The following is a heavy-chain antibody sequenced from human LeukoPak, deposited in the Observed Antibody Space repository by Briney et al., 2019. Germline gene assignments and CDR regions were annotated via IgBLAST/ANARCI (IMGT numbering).Heavy chain of an antibody. V-gene: IGHV3-30*03. Sequence: GGSLRLSCEGSAFIFSGHWMNWVRQTPGKGLEWVAVISKDGSDKKYADSVKGRFIISRDNSRNTLYLQMNSLRVEDTAVYYCTSWGDTTAEYFQRWGQGTLVTVSS. J-gene: IGHJ1*01. CDR1: AFIFSGHW. CDR3: TSWGDTTAEYFQR. D-gene: IGHD2-21*02. CDR2: ISKDGSDK.